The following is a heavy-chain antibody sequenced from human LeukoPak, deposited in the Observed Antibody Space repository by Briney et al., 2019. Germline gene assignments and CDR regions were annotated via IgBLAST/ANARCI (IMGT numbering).Heavy chain of an antibody. D-gene: IGHD2-21*02. CDR3: ASLNCGGDCYPIPYYYYMDV. Sequence: PSETLSLTCTVSGGSISSYYWSWTRQPPGKGLEWIGYIYTSGSTNYNPSLKSRVTISVGTSKNQFSLKLSSVTAADTAVYYCASLNCGGDCYPIPYYYYMDVWGKGTTVTVSS. V-gene: IGHV4-4*09. CDR1: GGSISSYY. CDR2: IYTSGST. J-gene: IGHJ6*03.